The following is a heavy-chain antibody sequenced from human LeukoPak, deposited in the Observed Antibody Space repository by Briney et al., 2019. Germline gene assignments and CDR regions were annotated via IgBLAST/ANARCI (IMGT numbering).Heavy chain of an antibody. D-gene: IGHD3-22*01. CDR1: GYTFTSYY. CDR2: INPSGGST. CDR3: ARGSYYDSSGYYTLTTPLDY. Sequence: ASVKVSCKAFGYTFTSYYMHWVRQAPGQGPEWMGIINPSGGSTSYAQKFQGRVTMTRDTSTSTVYMELSSLRSEDTAVYYCARGSYYDSSGYYTLTTPLDYWGQGTLVTVSS. V-gene: IGHV1-46*01. J-gene: IGHJ4*02.